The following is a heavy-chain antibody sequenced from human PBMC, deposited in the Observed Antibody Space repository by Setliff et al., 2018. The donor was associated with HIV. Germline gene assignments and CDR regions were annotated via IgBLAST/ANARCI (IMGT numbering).Heavy chain of an antibody. Sequence: SETLSLTCTVSGASVSRGSYYWGWIRQPTGEGLEWIGTVYYTGSNQYNPSFKSRVTISVDTSKNQFSLKLLSVTAADTAVYYCARMESTRPPRGLDYWGQGALVTVSS. CDR1: GASVSRGSYY. V-gene: IGHV4-39*01. CDR2: VYYTGSN. CDR3: ARMESTRPPRGLDY. J-gene: IGHJ4*02. D-gene: IGHD6-6*01.